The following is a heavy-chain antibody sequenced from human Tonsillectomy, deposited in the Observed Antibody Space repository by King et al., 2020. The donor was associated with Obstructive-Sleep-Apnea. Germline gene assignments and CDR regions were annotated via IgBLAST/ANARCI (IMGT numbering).Heavy chain of an antibody. CDR2: INPSGGST. CDR1: GYTFTSYY. CDR3: ARALAYDILTGHHTAYFDY. Sequence: QLVQSGAEVKKPGASVKVSCKASGYTFTSYYMHWVRQAPGQGLEWMGIINPSGGSTSYAQKFQGRVTMTRDTSTSTVYMELSSLRSEDTAVYYCARALAYDILTGHHTAYFDYWGQGTLVTVSS. V-gene: IGHV1-46*01. J-gene: IGHJ4*02. D-gene: IGHD3-9*01.